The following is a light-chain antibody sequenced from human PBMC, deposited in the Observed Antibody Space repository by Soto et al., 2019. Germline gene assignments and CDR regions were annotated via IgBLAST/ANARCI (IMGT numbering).Light chain of an antibody. V-gene: IGKV1-39*01. CDR3: QQSYTPPIT. CDR2: AAS. J-gene: IGKJ5*01. CDR1: QTISHY. Sequence: DIQMTQSPSSLSAYVEDRXTITCXASQTISHYLQWYQQKPGRAPKALIHAASXXQSGVPSRFSGSGSGTDFTLTISSLQPEDSATYFCQQSYTPPITFGQGTRLEIK.